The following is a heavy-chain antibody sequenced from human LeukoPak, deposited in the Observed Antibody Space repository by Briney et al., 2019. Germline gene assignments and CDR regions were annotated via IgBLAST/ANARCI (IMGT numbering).Heavy chain of an antibody. CDR2: IKSKTDGGTT. CDR3: TTESFLYYYDRLSPPLDAFDI. Sequence: GGSLRLSCAASGFTFSNAWMSWVRQAPGKGLEWVGRIKSKTDGGTTDYAAPVKGRFTISRDDSKNTLYLQMNSLKTEDTAVYYCTTESFLYYYDRLSPPLDAFDIWGQGTMVTVSS. V-gene: IGHV3-15*01. D-gene: IGHD3-22*01. J-gene: IGHJ3*02. CDR1: GFTFSNAW.